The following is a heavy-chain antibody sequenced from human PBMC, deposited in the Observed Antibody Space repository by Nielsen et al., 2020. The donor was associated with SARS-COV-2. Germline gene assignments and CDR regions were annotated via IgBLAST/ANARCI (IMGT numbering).Heavy chain of an antibody. J-gene: IGHJ6*04. CDR3: ARDRGFLEWLFPVPPDYGMDV. V-gene: IGHV3-53*01. D-gene: IGHD3-3*01. CDR1: GFTVSSNY. Sequence: GESLKISCVASGFTVSSNYMSWVRQAPGKGLEWVSVIYSGGSTYYADSVKGRFTISRDNSKNTLYLQMNSLRAEDTAVYYCARDRGFLEWLFPVPPDYGMDVWGKGTTVTVSS. CDR2: IYSGGST.